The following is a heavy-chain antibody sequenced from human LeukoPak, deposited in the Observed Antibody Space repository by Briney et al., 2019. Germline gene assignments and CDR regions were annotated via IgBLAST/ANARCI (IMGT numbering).Heavy chain of an antibody. Sequence: PGGSLRLSCAASGFTFSNYAMIWVRQAPGKGLEWVSAMSGRGGSTYYADSVKGRFTISRDDSKNTLYLQMSSLRAEDTALYYCALRRCFGGTCYSGDYYGLDVWGQGTTVTVSS. CDR2: MSGRGGST. V-gene: IGHV3-23*01. CDR1: GFTFSNYA. CDR3: ALRRCFGGTCYSGDYYGLDV. J-gene: IGHJ6*02. D-gene: IGHD2-21*02.